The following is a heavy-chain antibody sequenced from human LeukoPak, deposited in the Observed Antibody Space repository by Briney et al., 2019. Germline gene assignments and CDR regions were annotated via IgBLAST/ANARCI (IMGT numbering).Heavy chain of an antibody. D-gene: IGHD5-12*01. V-gene: IGHV1-18*01. Sequence: ASVTVSCKASGYTFTSYGISWVRQAPGQGLEWMGWISAYNGNTNYAQKLQGRVTMTTDTSTSTACMELRSLRSDDTAVYYCARISYSGYDSGIDYWGQGTLVTVSS. CDR3: ARISYSGYDSGIDY. J-gene: IGHJ4*02. CDR2: ISAYNGNT. CDR1: GYTFTSYG.